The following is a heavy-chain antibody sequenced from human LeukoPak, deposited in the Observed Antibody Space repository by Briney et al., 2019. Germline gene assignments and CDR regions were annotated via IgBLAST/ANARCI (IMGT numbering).Heavy chain of an antibody. Sequence: SVKVSCKASGGTFSSYAISWVRQAPGRGLEWMGRIIPIFGTANYAQKFQGRVTITTDESTSTAYMELSSLRSEDTAVYYCASTAMVRNYYYYMDVWGKGTTVTVSS. J-gene: IGHJ6*03. D-gene: IGHD5-18*01. CDR2: IIPIFGTA. V-gene: IGHV1-69*05. CDR1: GGTFSSYA. CDR3: ASTAMVRNYYYYMDV.